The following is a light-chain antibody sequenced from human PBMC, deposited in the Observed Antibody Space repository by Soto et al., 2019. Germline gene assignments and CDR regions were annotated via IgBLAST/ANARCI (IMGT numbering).Light chain of an antibody. J-gene: IGLJ2*01. V-gene: IGLV2-14*03. Sequence: QSALTQPASVSGSPGQSITISCTGTSSYVGAYNYVSWYQRHPGKAPKLMIYDVSNRPSGVSNRFSGSKSGNTASLTISGLQAEDEADYYCSSYTSSSTVVFGGGTKLTVL. CDR2: DVS. CDR3: SSYTSSSTVV. CDR1: SSYVGAYNY.